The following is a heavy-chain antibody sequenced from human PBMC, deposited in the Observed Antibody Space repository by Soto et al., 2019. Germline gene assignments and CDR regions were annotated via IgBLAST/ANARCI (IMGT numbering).Heavy chain of an antibody. J-gene: IGHJ4*02. CDR1: GGTFSSYA. CDR2: IIPIFGTA. D-gene: IGHD3-22*01. Sequence: QVQLVQSGAEVKKPGSSVKVSCKASGGTFSSYAISWVRQAPGQGLEWMGGIIPIFGTANYAQKFQGRVTITADESTRTAYMELSSLRSDDTAVYYCARGYYYDSSGYRSNHYYFDYWGQGTLVTVSS. V-gene: IGHV1-69*12. CDR3: ARGYYYDSSGYRSNHYYFDY.